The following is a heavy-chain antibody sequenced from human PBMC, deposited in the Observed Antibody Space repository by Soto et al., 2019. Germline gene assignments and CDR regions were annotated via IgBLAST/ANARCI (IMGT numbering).Heavy chain of an antibody. Sequence: EVQLVESGGGLVQPGGSLRLSCAASGFTFSSYDMHWVRQATGKGLEWVSAIGTAGDTYYPGSVKGRFTISRENAKNSLYLQMNSLRAGDTAVYYCARGRRNYYCYGMDVWGQGTTVTVSS. CDR2: IGTAGDT. J-gene: IGHJ6*02. V-gene: IGHV3-13*01. CDR3: ARGRRNYYCYGMDV. CDR1: GFTFSSYD.